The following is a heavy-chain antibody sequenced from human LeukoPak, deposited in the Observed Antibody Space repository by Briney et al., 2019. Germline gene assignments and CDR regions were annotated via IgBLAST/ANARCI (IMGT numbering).Heavy chain of an antibody. Sequence: PSETLSLTCTVSGGFISSYYWSWIRQPPGKGLEWIGYIYNSGSTNYNPSLKGRVTISIDTSKNQFSLKLSSVTAADTAVYYFAREKSGSHLFDYWAQGTLVPVSS. CDR3: AREKSGSHLFDY. J-gene: IGHJ4*02. D-gene: IGHD3-10*01. V-gene: IGHV4-59*01. CDR1: GGFISSYY. CDR2: IYNSGST.